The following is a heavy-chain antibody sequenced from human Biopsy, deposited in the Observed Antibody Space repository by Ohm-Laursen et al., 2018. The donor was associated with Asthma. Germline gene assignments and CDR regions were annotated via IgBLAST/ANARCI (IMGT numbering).Heavy chain of an antibody. CDR2: IWYDGNQK. D-gene: IGHD5-12*01. J-gene: IGHJ4*02. CDR3: AKRRGYSGHDNDY. CDR1: GFTFSSYG. V-gene: IGHV3-30*02. Sequence: SLRLSCTASGFTFSSYGMHWVRQAPGKGLEWVALIWYDGNQKVYADSVKGRFTISRDNSKNTLYLQMNSLRTEDTAVYYCAKRRGYSGHDNDYWGQGTLVIVSS.